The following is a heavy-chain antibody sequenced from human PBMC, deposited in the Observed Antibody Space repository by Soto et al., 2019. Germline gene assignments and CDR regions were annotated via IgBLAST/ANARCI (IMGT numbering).Heavy chain of an antibody. V-gene: IGHV1-24*01. D-gene: IGHD1-20*01. CDR2: FDPEDGET. CDR1: GYTLTDLS. J-gene: IGHJ6*02. Sequence: ASVKVSCKGAGYTLTDLSMHWVRQAPGKGLEWMGGFDPEDGETIYAQKFQGRVTMTEDTSTDTAYMELSSLRSEDTAVYYCATESNWNTHYYYGMDVWGQGTTVTVSS. CDR3: ATESNWNTHYYYGMDV.